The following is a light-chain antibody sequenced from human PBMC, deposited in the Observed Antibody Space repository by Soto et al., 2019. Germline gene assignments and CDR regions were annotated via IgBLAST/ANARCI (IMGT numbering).Light chain of an antibody. CDR1: QAISGY. V-gene: IGKV1-9*01. CDR2: GAS. CDR3: QQLHIYPFT. J-gene: IGKJ3*01. Sequence: DIQLTQSPSFLSASVGDRVTITCRASQAISGYLAWFQQKPGKAPKLLIYGASTLQSGVPSRFSGSGSETEFALTISSLQPEDFATYSCQQLHIYPFTFDPGTKVDIK.